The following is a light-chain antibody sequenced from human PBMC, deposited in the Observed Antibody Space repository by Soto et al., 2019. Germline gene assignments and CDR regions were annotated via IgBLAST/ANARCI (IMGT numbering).Light chain of an antibody. Sequence: DIVLTQSPDSLAVSLGERATINCKSSQSVLYSSNNRNYLAWYQQKQGQPPKLLIYWASIRESGVPDRFSGSGSGTDFTLTISSLQAEDVAVYSCQQYYRAPPYTFGQGTKLEIK. CDR1: QSVLYSSNNRNY. V-gene: IGKV4-1*01. CDR3: QQYYRAPPYT. J-gene: IGKJ2*01. CDR2: WAS.